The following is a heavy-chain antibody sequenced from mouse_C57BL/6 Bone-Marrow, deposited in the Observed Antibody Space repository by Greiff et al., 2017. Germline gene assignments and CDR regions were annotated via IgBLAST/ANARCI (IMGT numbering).Heavy chain of an antibody. CDR1: GYTFTDYN. J-gene: IGHJ3*01. Sequence: EVKLQESGPELVKPGASVKIPCKASGYTFTDYNMDWVKQSHGKGLEWIGDINPKNGGTKYNQKFKGKATLTVEKSSSPTYMELRSLTSEDTAVYYWARRGGTLTTVGAYWGQGTLVTVSA. CDR3: ARRGGTLTTVGAY. CDR2: INPKNGGT. D-gene: IGHD1-1*01. V-gene: IGHV1-18*01.